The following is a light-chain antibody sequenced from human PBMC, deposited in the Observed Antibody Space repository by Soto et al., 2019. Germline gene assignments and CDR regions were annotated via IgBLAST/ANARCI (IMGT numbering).Light chain of an antibody. Sequence: EIVLTQSPATLSLSPGERATLSCRASQGVSSYLAWYQQKPGQAPRLLIYDASNRATGIPARFSGSGPGTDFTLTISSLEPADFAVYYCQQRSNWQLTFGGGTKVEIK. J-gene: IGKJ4*01. CDR3: QQRSNWQLT. CDR2: DAS. CDR1: QGVSSY. V-gene: IGKV3D-11*01.